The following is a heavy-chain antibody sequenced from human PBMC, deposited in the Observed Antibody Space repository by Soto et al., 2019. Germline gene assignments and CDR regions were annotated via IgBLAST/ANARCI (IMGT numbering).Heavy chain of an antibody. D-gene: IGHD3-16*01. Sequence: PGGSLRLSCAASGFSLKDYYMTWMRQTPEKGLEWISTITSSGGNAYYAASVKGRVTISRDNAHNSLYMQMSGLRAEDTALYYCARDMYTHYVNYFDLWGQGTLVTVSS. CDR1: GFSLKDYY. CDR2: ITSSGGNA. CDR3: ARDMYTHYVNYFDL. V-gene: IGHV3-11*01. J-gene: IGHJ5*02.